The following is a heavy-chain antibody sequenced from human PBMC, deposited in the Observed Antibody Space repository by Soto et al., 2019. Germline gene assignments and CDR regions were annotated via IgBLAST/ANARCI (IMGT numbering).Heavy chain of an antibody. Sequence: QVQLVESGGGVVQPGRSLRLSCAASGFTFSSYGMHWVRQAPGKGLEWVAVISYDGSNKYYADSVKGRFTISRDNSKNTLYLQMNSLRAEDTAVYYCAKDSIEMAPTFQFDYWGQGTLVTVSS. CDR3: AKDSIEMAPTFQFDY. CDR1: GFTFSSYG. J-gene: IGHJ4*02. D-gene: IGHD5-12*01. CDR2: ISYDGSNK. V-gene: IGHV3-30*18.